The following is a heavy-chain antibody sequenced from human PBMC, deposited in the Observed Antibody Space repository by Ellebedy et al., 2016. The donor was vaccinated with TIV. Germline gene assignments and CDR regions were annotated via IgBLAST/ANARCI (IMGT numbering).Heavy chain of an antibody. CDR2: IVGSGS. J-gene: IGHJ4*02. CDR3: AKDRTSGDGYWVFDN. CDR1: AFTFSPYA. Sequence: PGGSLRLSCAASAFTFSPYAMAWVRPAPGKGLEWVSGIVGSGSQKYADSVKGRFTISRDNSKRTVDLQMNSLRAEDTAIYFCAKDRTSGDGYWVFDNWGQGTLVSVSS. V-gene: IGHV3-23*01. D-gene: IGHD5-18*01.